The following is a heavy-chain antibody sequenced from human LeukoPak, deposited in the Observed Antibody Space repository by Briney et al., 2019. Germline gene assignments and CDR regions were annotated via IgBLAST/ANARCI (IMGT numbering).Heavy chain of an antibody. J-gene: IGHJ4*02. D-gene: IGHD1-7*01. CDR2: IFPKNGGT. CDR3: VRENWYYDY. V-gene: IGHV1-2*02. Sequence: ASVKVSCKASGYTFTPYYIHWVRQAPGQGLEWMGWIFPKNGGTSHAQKFQGRVTMTRDTSTGIVNMEMSGLRPDDTAVYYCVRENWYYDYWGQGTLVTVSS. CDR1: GYTFTPYY.